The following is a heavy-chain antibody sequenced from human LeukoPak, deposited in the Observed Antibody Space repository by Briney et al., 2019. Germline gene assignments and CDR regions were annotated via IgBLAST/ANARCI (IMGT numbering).Heavy chain of an antibody. CDR3: AREVEEVPAAMGVYYYYYMDV. CDR2: INSDGSST. J-gene: IGHJ6*03. V-gene: IGHV3-74*01. D-gene: IGHD2-2*01. Sequence: GGSLRLSCAASGFTFSSYWMHWVRQAPGKGLVWVSRINSDGSSTSYADSVKGRFTISRDNAKNTLYLQMNSLRAEDTAVYYCAREVEEVPAAMGVYYYYYMDVWGKGTSVTVSS. CDR1: GFTFSSYW.